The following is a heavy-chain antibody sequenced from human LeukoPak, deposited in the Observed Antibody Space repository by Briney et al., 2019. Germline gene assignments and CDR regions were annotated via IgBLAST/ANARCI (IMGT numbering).Heavy chain of an antibody. V-gene: IGHV1-8*01. D-gene: IGHD2-15*01. CDR2: MNPNSGNT. J-gene: IGHJ5*02. Sequence: ASVKVSCKASGYTFTSYDINWVRQATGQGLEWMGWMNPNSGNTGYAQKFQGRVTMTRNTSMSTAYMELSSLRSEDTAVYYCARVIVVVVAAKFTSWFDPWGQGTLVTVSS. CDR1: GYTFTSYD. CDR3: ARVIVVVVAAKFTSWFDP.